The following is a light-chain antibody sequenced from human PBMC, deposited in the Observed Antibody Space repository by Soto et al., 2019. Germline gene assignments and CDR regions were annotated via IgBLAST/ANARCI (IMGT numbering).Light chain of an antibody. CDR2: DAS. CDR3: QQTYTTPEIT. Sequence: EIVLTQSPASVSLSPGDRATLSCRASQSVNNYVAWYQQKPGQAPRLLIYDASKRATGIPARFSGSGSGTDFTLTISSLQPEDFAIYYCQQTYTTPEITFGQGTRLEIK. J-gene: IGKJ5*01. V-gene: IGKV3-11*01. CDR1: QSVNNY.